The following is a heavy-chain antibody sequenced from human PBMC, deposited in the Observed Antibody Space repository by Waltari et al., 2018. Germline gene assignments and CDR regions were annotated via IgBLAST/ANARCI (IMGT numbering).Heavy chain of an antibody. CDR3: ARGVRYYDFWSGYPSYYYYYMDV. Sequence: QLQLQESGPGLVKPSETLSLTCTVSGGSISSSSYYWGWIRQPPGKGLEWIGSIYYSGSTYYNPSLKSRVTISVDTSKNQFSLKLSSVNAADTAVYYCARGVRYYDFWSGYPSYYYYYMDVWGKGTTVTISS. CDR1: GGSISSSSYY. CDR2: IYYSGST. D-gene: IGHD3-3*01. V-gene: IGHV4-39*07. J-gene: IGHJ6*03.